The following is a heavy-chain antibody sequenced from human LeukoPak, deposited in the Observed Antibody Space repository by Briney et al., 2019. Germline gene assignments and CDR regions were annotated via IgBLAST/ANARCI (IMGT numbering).Heavy chain of an antibody. CDR1: GFTFSSYS. Sequence: GGSLRLSCAASGFTFSSYSMNWVRQAPGKGLEWISYISSSSSTIYYADSVKGRFTISRDNAKNSLYLQMNSLRAEDTAVYYCARDQRLWFYDYWGQGTLVTVSS. V-gene: IGHV3-48*01. J-gene: IGHJ4*02. D-gene: IGHD3-10*01. CDR2: ISSSSSTI. CDR3: ARDQRLWFYDY.